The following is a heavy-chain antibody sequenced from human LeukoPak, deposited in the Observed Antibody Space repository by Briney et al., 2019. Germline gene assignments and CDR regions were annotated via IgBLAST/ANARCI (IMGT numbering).Heavy chain of an antibody. J-gene: IGHJ3*02. Sequence: PSETPSLTCAVYGGSFSGYYWSWIRQPPGKGLEWIGEINHSGSTNYNPSLKSRVTISVDTSKNQFSLKLSSVTAADTAVYYCARGQVVPAAIFSIGVLAFDIWGQGTMVTVSS. CDR2: INHSGST. CDR1: GGSFSGYY. V-gene: IGHV4-34*01. CDR3: ARGQVVPAAIFSIGVLAFDI. D-gene: IGHD2-2*01.